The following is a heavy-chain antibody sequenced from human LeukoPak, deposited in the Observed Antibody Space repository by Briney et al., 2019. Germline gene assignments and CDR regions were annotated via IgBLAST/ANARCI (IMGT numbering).Heavy chain of an antibody. D-gene: IGHD3-10*01. V-gene: IGHV1-69*05. CDR1: GGTFSSYA. CDR3: AREIALWFGEWRFVFDP. Sequence: SVKVSCKASGGTFSSYAISWVRQAPGQGLEWMGGIIPIFGTANYAQKFQGRVTITTDESTSTAYMELSSLRSEDTAVYYCAREIALWFGEWRFVFDPWGQGTLVTVSS. CDR2: IIPIFGTA. J-gene: IGHJ5*02.